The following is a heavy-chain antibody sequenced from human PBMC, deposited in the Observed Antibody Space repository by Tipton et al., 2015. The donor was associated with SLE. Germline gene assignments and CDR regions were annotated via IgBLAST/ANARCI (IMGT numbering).Heavy chain of an antibody. CDR2: IKQDGSEK. CDR1: GFTFSTYW. Sequence: GSLRLSCAASGFTFSTYWMSWVRQAPGKGLEWVSNIKQDGSEKYYVDSVKGRFTISRDNAKNSLYLQMNSLRAEDTAVYYCASQLGGTSQYSYWGQGTLVTVSS. V-gene: IGHV3-7*01. D-gene: IGHD1-1*01. CDR3: ASQLGGTSQYSY. J-gene: IGHJ4*02.